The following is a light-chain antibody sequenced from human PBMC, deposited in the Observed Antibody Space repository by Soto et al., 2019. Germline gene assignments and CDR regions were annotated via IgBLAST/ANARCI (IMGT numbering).Light chain of an antibody. CDR3: SSYTSSSTFV. CDR2: EVS. J-gene: IGLJ1*01. V-gene: IGLV2-14*01. Sequence: QSALTQPASVSGSPGQSITISCTGTSSDIGGYNYVSWSQQHPGKAPQLMIYEVSNRPSGVSNRFSGSKSGNTASLTISGLQAEDEADYYCSSYTSSSTFVFGTGTKATVL. CDR1: SSDIGGYNY.